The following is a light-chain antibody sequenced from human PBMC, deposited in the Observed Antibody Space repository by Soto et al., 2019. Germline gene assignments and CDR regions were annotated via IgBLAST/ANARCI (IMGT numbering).Light chain of an antibody. Sequence: QAVVTQPRSVSGSPGQSVTISCTGISSDVGGYNYVSWYQQHPGKAPKLMIYDVSKRPSGVPDRFSGSKSGNTASLTISGLQAEDEADYYCCSYAGSYTFDVVFGGGTKLTVL. CDR3: CSYAGSYTFDVV. V-gene: IGLV2-11*01. J-gene: IGLJ2*01. CDR1: SSDVGGYNY. CDR2: DVS.